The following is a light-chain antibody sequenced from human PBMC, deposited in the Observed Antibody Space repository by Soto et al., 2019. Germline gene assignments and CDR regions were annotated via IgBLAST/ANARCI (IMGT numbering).Light chain of an antibody. CDR3: QQSYSTPWT. CDR2: AAS. J-gene: IGKJ1*01. CDR1: QSINNW. Sequence: DIHMTQSPSTLSASLGDRVTITCRASQSINNWLAWYQQKPGKAPKLLIYAASSLQSGVPSRFSGSGSGTDFTLTISSLQPEDFATYYCQQSYSTPWTFGQGTKVDIK. V-gene: IGKV1-39*01.